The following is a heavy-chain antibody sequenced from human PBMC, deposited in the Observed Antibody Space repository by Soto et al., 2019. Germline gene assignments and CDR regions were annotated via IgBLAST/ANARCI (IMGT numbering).Heavy chain of an antibody. J-gene: IGHJ5*02. Sequence: PSETLSLTCTVSDGSISSYYWTWIRQPPGKGLEWIGYIYYSGSTNYNPSLKSRVTISVDTSKNQFSLKLSPVTAADTAVYYCARSGPSKWFDPWGQGTLVTVSS. CDR2: IYYSGST. CDR1: DGSISSYY. CDR3: ARSGPSKWFDP. D-gene: IGHD3-10*01. V-gene: IGHV4-59*01.